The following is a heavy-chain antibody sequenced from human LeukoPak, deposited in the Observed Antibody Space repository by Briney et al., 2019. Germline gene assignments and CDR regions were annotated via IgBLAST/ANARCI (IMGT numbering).Heavy chain of an antibody. J-gene: IGHJ4*02. CDR2: IIPIFGTA. V-gene: IGHV1-69*13. CDR1: GGTFSSYA. D-gene: IGHD3-22*01. CDR3: ASGNYYDSSGYYQGFDY. Sequence: SVTVSFKASGGTFSSYAISWVRQAPGQGLEWMGGIIPIFGTANYAQKFQGRVTITADESTSTAYMELSSLRSEGTAVYYCASGNYYDSSGYYQGFDYWGQGTLVTVSS.